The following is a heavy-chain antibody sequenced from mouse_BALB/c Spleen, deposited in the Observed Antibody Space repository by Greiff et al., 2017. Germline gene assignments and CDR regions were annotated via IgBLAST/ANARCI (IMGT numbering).Heavy chain of an antibody. CDR1: GFSLTGYG. J-gene: IGHJ4*01. D-gene: IGHD2-4*01. CDR2: IWGGGST. CDR3: ARNYDHAMDY. Sequence: VKLVESGPGLVAPSQSLSITCTVSGFSLTGYGVHWVRQPPGKGLEWLGMIWGGGSTDYNSALKSRLSISKDNSKSQVFLKMNSLQTDDTAMYYCARNYDHAMDYWGQGTSVTVSS. V-gene: IGHV2-6-7*01.